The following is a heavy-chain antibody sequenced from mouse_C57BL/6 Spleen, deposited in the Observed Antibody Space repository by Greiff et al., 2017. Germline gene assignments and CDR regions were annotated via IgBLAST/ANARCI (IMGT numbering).Heavy chain of an antibody. CDR2: IYPRGGST. J-gene: IGHJ4*01. CDR3: AITGYYYAMDY. D-gene: IGHD4-1*01. Sequence: VQLQQSDAELVKPGASVKISCKVSGYTFTDHTIHWMKQRPEQGLEWIGYIYPRGGSTKYNEKFKGKATLTEDKSSSTAYMQLNSLTSEDSAVYFCAITGYYYAMDYWGQGTSVTVSS. V-gene: IGHV1-78*01. CDR1: GYTFTDHT.